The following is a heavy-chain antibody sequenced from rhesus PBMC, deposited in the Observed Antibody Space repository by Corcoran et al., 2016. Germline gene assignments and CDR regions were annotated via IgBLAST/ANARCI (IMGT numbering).Heavy chain of an antibody. V-gene: IGHV4S10*01. J-gene: IGHJ4*01. CDR3: AREAFSSGWYFDY. CDR2: IYGSSTST. CDR1: GGPICDSYR. Sequence: QVQLQESGPGVVKPSETLSLTCAVSGGPICDSYRWSWNRQSPGRGLEWIGYIYGSSTSTNYNPSLKSRVTISKDTSKNQFSLKLSSVTAADTAVYYCAREAFSSGWYFDYWGQGVLVTVSS. D-gene: IGHD6-31*01.